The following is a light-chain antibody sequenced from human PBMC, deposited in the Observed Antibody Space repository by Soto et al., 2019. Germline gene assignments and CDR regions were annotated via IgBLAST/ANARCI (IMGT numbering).Light chain of an antibody. CDR1: ASNIGRDP. J-gene: IGLJ1*01. CDR2: ENN. V-gene: IGLV1-44*01. CDR3: AGWDGSLKGFV. Sequence: QSVLTQPPSASGAPGQRVTISCSGSASNIGRDPVNWYQQVPGTAPKLLIYENNHRHSGVPDRFSGSKSGTSASLVISGLQSEDEAEYFCAGWDGSLKGFVFGTGTKLTVL.